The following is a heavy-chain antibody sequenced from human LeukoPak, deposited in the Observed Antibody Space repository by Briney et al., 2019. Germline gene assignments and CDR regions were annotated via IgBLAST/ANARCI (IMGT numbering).Heavy chain of an antibody. Sequence: SVKVSCKASGGTFSSYAISWVRQAPGQGLEWMGGIIPIFGTANYAQKFQGRVTITADESTSTAYMELSSLRSEDTAVYYCARVGDGYPGGAFDIWGEGTMVTVSS. V-gene: IGHV1-69*01. CDR2: IIPIFGTA. D-gene: IGHD5-24*01. CDR1: GGTFSSYA. J-gene: IGHJ3*02. CDR3: ARVGDGYPGGAFDI.